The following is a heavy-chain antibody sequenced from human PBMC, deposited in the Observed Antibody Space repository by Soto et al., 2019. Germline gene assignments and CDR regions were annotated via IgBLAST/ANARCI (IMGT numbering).Heavy chain of an antibody. CDR2: ISAYNGDT. Sequence: QDQLVQSGGEVKKPGASVKVSCKASGYSFTNYGITWVRQAPGQGFEWMGWISAYNGDTNYAQKLQGRVTMTTDASTSTAHLELRSLRSDDTAVYYCARDRGVAPPVAGNTHYYYYMDVWGKGTTVTVSS. CDR3: ARDRGVAPPVAGNTHYYYYMDV. J-gene: IGHJ6*03. D-gene: IGHD6-19*01. CDR1: GYSFTNYG. V-gene: IGHV1-18*01.